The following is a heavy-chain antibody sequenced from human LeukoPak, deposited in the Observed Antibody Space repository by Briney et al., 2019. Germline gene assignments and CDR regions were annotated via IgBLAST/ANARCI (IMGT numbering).Heavy chain of an antibody. CDR1: GGSISSYY. CDR3: ARDSLGGDGNY. J-gene: IGHJ4*02. Sequence: PSETLSLTCTVSGGSISSYYWSWIRQPPGKGLEWIGYIYYSGSTNYNPSLKSRLTISVDTSKNQISLKLSSVTAADTAVYYCARDSLGGDGNYWEQGTLVSVS. V-gene: IGHV4-59*01. CDR2: IYYSGST. D-gene: IGHD4-17*01.